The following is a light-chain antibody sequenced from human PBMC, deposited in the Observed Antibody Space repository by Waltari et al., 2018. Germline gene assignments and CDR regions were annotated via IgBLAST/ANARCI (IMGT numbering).Light chain of an antibody. CDR1: RLRSYY. CDR2: DKN. CDR3: HSRDASGSGGA. J-gene: IGLJ2*01. V-gene: IGLV3-19*01. Sequence: NQDPAVSVAMGQPVRLTVQGDRLRSYYTIWYQQRPGQAPILVMYDKNSRPSWVPDRFSGSSSDDTASLTITGAQAEDEAYYYCHSRDASGSGGAFGGGTKLTVL.